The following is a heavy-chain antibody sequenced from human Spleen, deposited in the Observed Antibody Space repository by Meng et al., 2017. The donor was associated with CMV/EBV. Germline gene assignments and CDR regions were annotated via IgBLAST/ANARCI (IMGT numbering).Heavy chain of an antibody. J-gene: IGHJ4*02. CDR3: GQGLELLA. V-gene: IGHV3-15*01. Sequence: GESLKISCAASGFTLSGSAVHWVRQASGKGLEWVGRIKSKTDGGTTDYAASVKGRFTISRDDSKNTLFLQMNSLRAEDTALYYCGQGLELLAWGQGTLVTVSS. CDR1: GFTLSGSA. D-gene: IGHD1-26*01. CDR2: IKSKTDGGTT.